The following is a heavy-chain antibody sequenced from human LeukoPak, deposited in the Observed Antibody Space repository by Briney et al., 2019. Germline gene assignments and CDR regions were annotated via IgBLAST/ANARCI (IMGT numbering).Heavy chain of an antibody. D-gene: IGHD3-3*01. CDR2: VKEDGSEK. Sequence: GGSLRLSCEASGFTYSESWMTWVRQAPGKGLEWVASVKEDGSEKYYVDSVKGRFTISRDNARNSLYLQMNSLRAEDTAVYHCARYDFILISYFDLWGRGALVTVSS. CDR1: GFTYSESW. V-gene: IGHV3-7*03. J-gene: IGHJ2*01. CDR3: ARYDFILISYFDL.